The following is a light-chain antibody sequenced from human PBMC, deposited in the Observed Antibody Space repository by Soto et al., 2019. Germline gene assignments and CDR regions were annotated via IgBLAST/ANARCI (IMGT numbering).Light chain of an antibody. J-gene: IGKJ1*01. CDR1: QSVRSNY. Sequence: EIVLTACPGTLSFSPGEKAPLSCRASQSVRSNYLAWYQQKPGQAPRLLIYNSSTRATGIPDRFSGSGSGTDFTLTISRLEPEDFALYYCQKYRDLPQTFGQGTKVDIK. V-gene: IGKV3-20*01. CDR2: NSS. CDR3: QKYRDLPQT.